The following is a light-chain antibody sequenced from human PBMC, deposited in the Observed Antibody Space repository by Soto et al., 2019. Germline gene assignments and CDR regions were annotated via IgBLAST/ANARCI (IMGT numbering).Light chain of an antibody. Sequence: EMGLTQSPASLSLSTGERATLSCRASQSVSSSYLAWYQQKPGQAPRLLIYGASSRATGIPDRFSGSGSGTDFTLTISRLEPEDFAVYYCQQYGSPWTFGQETKV. CDR1: QSVSSSY. J-gene: IGKJ1*01. V-gene: IGKV3-20*01. CDR3: QQYGSPWT. CDR2: GAS.